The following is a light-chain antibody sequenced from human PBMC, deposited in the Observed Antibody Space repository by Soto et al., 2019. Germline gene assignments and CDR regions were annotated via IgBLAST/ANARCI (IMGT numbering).Light chain of an antibody. Sequence: DIQMTQSPSTLSASVGDRVTITCRASQSISSWLAWYQRKPGKAPKLLIYDASSLESGVPSRFSGSGSGTEFTLTISSLQPDDFATYYCQHHGTFGQGTKVEIK. CDR3: QHHGT. CDR2: DAS. CDR1: QSISSW. J-gene: IGKJ1*01. V-gene: IGKV1-5*01.